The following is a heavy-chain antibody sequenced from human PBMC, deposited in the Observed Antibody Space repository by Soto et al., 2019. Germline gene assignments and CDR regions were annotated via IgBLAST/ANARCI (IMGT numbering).Heavy chain of an antibody. CDR3: ARSLSGYITHFDY. V-gene: IGHV1-18*01. D-gene: IGHD3-22*01. Sequence: QVQLVQSGAEVKKPGASVKVSCKDSGYTFTSYGISWVRKAPGQGLEWMGWISAYNGKTNHAQKLQGRVTMTPDTATSTAYMELRSLRSDDTAVYYCARSLSGYITHFDYWGQGTLVTVSS. CDR1: GYTFTSYG. CDR2: ISAYNGKT. J-gene: IGHJ4*02.